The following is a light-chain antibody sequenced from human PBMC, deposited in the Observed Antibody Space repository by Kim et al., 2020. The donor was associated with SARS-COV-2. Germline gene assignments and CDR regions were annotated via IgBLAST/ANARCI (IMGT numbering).Light chain of an antibody. V-gene: IGLV3-19*01. CDR3: NSRDSSGNYV. CDR1: SLRSYY. CDR2: GKN. Sequence: VALGQTIRITCQGDSLRSYYASWYQQRPGQAPVLVIYGKNNRPSWIPDRFSGSSSGNTASLTITGAQAEDEADYYCNSRDSSGNYVFATGTKVTVL. J-gene: IGLJ1*01.